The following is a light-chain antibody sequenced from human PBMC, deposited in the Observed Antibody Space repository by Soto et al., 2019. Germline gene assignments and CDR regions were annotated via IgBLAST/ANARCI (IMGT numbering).Light chain of an antibody. CDR1: QSVSSN. Sequence: EIVMTQSPATLSVSPGERVTLSCRASQSVSSNLAWYMQKPFQSPRLLISGASTRAADFPARFSGSGSGTEFILTISSLQSEDFAFYYCQQYDDWPWTFGQGTMVDTK. CDR2: GAS. J-gene: IGKJ1*01. CDR3: QQYDDWPWT. V-gene: IGKV3-15*01.